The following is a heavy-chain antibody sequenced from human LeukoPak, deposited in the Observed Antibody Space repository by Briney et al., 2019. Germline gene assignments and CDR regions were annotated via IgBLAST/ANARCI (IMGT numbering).Heavy chain of an antibody. J-gene: IGHJ4*02. CDR3: ARATYYYDSSGYYLDY. CDR2: INHSGST. Sequence: PSETLSLTCAVYGGSFSGYYWSWIRQPPGKWLEWIGEINHSGSTNYNPSLKSRVTISVDTSKNQFSLKLSSVTAADTAVYYCARATYYYDSSGYYLDYWGQGTLVTVSS. V-gene: IGHV4-34*01. D-gene: IGHD3-22*01. CDR1: GGSFSGYY.